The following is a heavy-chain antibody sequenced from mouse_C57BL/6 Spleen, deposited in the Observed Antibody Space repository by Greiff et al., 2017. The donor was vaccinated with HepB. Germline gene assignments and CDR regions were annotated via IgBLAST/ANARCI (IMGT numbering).Heavy chain of an antibody. D-gene: IGHD3-2*02. V-gene: IGHV5-17*01. CDR3: ARRSSGYPFAY. J-gene: IGHJ3*01. CDR1: GFTFSDYG. CDR2: ISSGSSTI. Sequence: EVMLVESGGGLVKPGGSLKLSCAASGFTFSDYGMHWVRQAPEKGLEWVAYISSGSSTIYYADTVKGRFTISRDNAKNTLFLQMTSLRSEDTAMYYCARRSSGYPFAYWGQGTLVTVSA.